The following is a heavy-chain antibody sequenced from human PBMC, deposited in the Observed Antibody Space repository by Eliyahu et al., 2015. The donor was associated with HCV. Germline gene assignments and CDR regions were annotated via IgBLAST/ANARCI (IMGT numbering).Heavy chain of an antibody. Sequence: QVTLKESGPALVKPTQTLTLTCTFXGFSLSTXGMXVXWIRQPPGKALEWLARIXWDDDKFYSTSLKTRLTISKDTSKNQVVLTMTNMDPVDTATYYCARSTFYGSGPNSYYYYGMDVWGQGTTVTVSS. CDR2: IXWDDDK. CDR3: ARSTFYGSGPNSYYYYGMDV. V-gene: IGHV2-70*04. J-gene: IGHJ6*02. CDR1: GFSLSTXGMX. D-gene: IGHD3-10*01.